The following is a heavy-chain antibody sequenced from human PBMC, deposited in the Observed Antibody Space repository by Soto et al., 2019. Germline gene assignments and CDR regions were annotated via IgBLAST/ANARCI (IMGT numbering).Heavy chain of an antibody. Sequence: GGSLRLSCAASGFNFNSYTINWVRRAPGKRLEWLSSISSSGYIFSTDSVRGRFTISRDNAKNSVYLQINSLRAEDTAVYFCARDCSGGSCYPGMDVWGQGTTVTVSS. CDR2: ISSSGYI. CDR1: GFNFNSYT. D-gene: IGHD2-15*01. J-gene: IGHJ6*02. CDR3: ARDCSGGSCYPGMDV. V-gene: IGHV3-21*01.